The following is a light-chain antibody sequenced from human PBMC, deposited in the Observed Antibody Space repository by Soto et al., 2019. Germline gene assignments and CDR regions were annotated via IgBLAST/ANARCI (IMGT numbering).Light chain of an antibody. V-gene: IGKV3-15*01. CDR1: QSVSSN. CDR2: GAS. CDR3: QQYNTWPPIT. J-gene: IGKJ5*01. Sequence: EIVMTQSPATLSVSPGERATLSCRASQSVSSNLAWYQQKPGQAPRLLIYGASTRATGIPARFSGSGSGTEFNLTIRSLHSEDFAVYYCQQYNTWPPITFGKGTRLEIK.